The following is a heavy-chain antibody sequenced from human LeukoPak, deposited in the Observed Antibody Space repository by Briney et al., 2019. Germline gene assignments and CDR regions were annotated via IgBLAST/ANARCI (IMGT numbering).Heavy chain of an antibody. D-gene: IGHD2-8*02. CDR1: GYRFTSYW. Sequence: EESLTISCQGSGYRFTSYWIGWVRQLPGKGLELMGVIYPGDSDTNYSPSFQDQITISADKSITTAYLHWGTLRASDTAIYYCVRQEDFGTTGTYDFWGLGTLVTVSS. J-gene: IGHJ4*02. CDR2: IYPGDSDT. CDR3: VRQEDFGTTGTYDF. V-gene: IGHV5-51*01.